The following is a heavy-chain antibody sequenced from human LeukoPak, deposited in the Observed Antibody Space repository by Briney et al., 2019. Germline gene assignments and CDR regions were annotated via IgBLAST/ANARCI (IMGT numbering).Heavy chain of an antibody. CDR2: IYYCGST. V-gene: IGHV4-59*01. Sequence: PSETLSLTCTVSGGSISSYYWSWIRQPPGKGLEWIGYIYYCGSTNYNPSLKSRVTISVDTSKNQFSLKLSSVTAADTAVYYCARLRISSSSKGYYYYYYMDVWGKGTTVTVSS. CDR3: ARLRISSSSKGYYYYYYMDV. CDR1: GGSISSYY. J-gene: IGHJ6*03. D-gene: IGHD6-6*01.